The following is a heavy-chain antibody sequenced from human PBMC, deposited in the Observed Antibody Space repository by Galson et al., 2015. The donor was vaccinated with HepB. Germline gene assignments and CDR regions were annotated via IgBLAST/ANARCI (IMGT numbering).Heavy chain of an antibody. CDR3: AKVVTIFGVVLGDAFDI. V-gene: IGHV3-30*18. CDR2: ISFDGSKK. CDR1: GFSFSSYG. Sequence: SLRLSCAASGFSFSSYGMHWVRQAPGKGLEWVAAISFDGSKKYYADSVKGRFTISRDNSKSTLYLQMNSLGTEDMAVYSCAKVVTIFGVVLGDAFDIWGQGTMVTVSS. J-gene: IGHJ3*02. D-gene: IGHD3-3*01.